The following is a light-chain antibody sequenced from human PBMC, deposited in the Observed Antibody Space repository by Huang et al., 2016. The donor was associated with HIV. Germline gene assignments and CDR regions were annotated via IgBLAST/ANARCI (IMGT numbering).Light chain of an antibody. CDR3: QQYYSPPYT. V-gene: IGKV4-1*01. CDR2: GAS. Sequence: DIEMTQSPDSLTVSLGARAIINCKSSQAVLKNSNKKNYLAWYQQRPGQPAKVLIYGASSRESGVPDRVSGSGSGTDFNLTISSLQPEDLAVYYCQQYYSPPYTFGQGTRLEI. J-gene: IGKJ2*01. CDR1: QAVLKNSNKKNY.